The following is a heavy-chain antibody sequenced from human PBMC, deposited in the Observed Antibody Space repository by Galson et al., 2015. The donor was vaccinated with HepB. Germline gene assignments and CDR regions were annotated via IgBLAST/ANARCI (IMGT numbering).Heavy chain of an antibody. CDR1: GFTFSSYA. Sequence: SLRLSCAASGFTFSSYAMSWVRQAPGKGLEWVSAISGSGGSTYYADSVKGRFTISRGNSKNTLYLQMNSLRAEDTAVYYCAKAARIVVPAASDYWYFDLWGRGTLVTVSS. D-gene: IGHD2-2*01. CDR3: AKAARIVVPAASDYWYFDL. V-gene: IGHV3-23*01. J-gene: IGHJ2*01. CDR2: ISGSGGST.